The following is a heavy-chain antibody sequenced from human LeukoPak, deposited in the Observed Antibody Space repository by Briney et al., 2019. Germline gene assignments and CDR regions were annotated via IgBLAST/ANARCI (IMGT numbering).Heavy chain of an antibody. J-gene: IGHJ4*02. V-gene: IGHV1-69*05. CDR1: RGTFSSYA. CDR2: IIPIFGTA. Sequence: ASVKVSCKASRGTFSSYAISWVRQAPGQGLEWMGGIIPIFGTANYAQKFQGRVTITTDESPSTAYMELSSLRSEDTAVYYCARERGGCFGELLDYWGQGTLVTVSS. D-gene: IGHD3-10*01. CDR3: ARERGGCFGELLDY.